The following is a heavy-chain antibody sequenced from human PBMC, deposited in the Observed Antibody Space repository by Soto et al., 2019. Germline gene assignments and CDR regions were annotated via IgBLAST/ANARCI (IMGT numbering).Heavy chain of an antibody. CDR3: ARALGYSGYAGMDV. D-gene: IGHD5-12*01. CDR1: GYTFTIYG. Sequence: QVQLVQSGGEVKKPGASVKVSCKASGYTFTIYGINWVRQAPGQGLEWMGWISPDNGNTNYAQKLQGRVTMTTDTSTSTAYMELRSLRSDATALYYCARALGYSGYAGMDVWGQGTTVTVSS. J-gene: IGHJ6*02. CDR2: ISPDNGNT. V-gene: IGHV1-18*01.